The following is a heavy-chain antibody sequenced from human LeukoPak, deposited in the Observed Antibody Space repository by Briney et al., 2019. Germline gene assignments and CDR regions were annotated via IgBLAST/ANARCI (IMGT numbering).Heavy chain of an antibody. J-gene: IGHJ4*02. V-gene: IGHV1-8*01. D-gene: IGHD3-9*01. CDR2: MNPNSGNT. CDR3: ARAHTDYHILTGYYEFDY. CDR1: EYTFTSYD. Sequence: ASVKVSCKASEYTFTSYDINWVRQATGQGLEWMGWMNPNSGNTVYAQKFQGRVTMTRNTSISTAYMELSSLRSEDTAVYYCARAHTDYHILTGYYEFDYWGQGTLVTVSS.